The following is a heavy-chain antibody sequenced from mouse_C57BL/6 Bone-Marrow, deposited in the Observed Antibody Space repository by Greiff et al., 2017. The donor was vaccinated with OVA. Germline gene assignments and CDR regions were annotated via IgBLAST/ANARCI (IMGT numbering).Heavy chain of an antibody. V-gene: IGHV1-81*01. CDR2: IYPRSGNT. CDR1: GYTFTSYG. Sequence: VKVVESGAELARPGASVKLSCKASGYTFTSYGISWVKQRTGQGLEWIGEIYPRSGNTYYNEKFKGKATLTADKSSSTAYMELRSLTSEDSAVYFCARGGPYYLDYWGQGTTLTVSS. J-gene: IGHJ2*01. CDR3: ARGGPYYLDY.